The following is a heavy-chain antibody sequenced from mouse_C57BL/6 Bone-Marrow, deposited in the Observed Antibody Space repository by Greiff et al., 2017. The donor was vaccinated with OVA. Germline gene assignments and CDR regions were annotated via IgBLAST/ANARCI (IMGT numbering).Heavy chain of an antibody. V-gene: IGHV1-61*01. CDR2: IYPSDSET. J-gene: IGHJ2*01. CDR1: GYTFTSYW. Sequence: VQLQQPGAELVRPGSSVKLSCKASGYTFTSYWMDWVKQRPGQGLEWIGNIYPSDSETHYNQKFKDKATLTVDKSSSTAYMQLSSLTSEDSAVYYCATGYYFDYWGQGTTLTVSS. CDR3: ATGYYFDY. D-gene: IGHD4-1*01.